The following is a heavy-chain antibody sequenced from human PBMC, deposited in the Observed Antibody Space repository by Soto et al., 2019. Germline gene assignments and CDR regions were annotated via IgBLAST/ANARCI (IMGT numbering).Heavy chain of an antibody. J-gene: IGHJ4*02. Sequence: QITLKESGPTLVNPTQTLTLTCIFSGFSLRTSGVGVGWIRQPPGKALEWLGFIYWNDDKRYSPSLKSRLTITKVTSKNQVILTMINMDPVDTATYYCAHNEDSDSPHYWGQGTLVTVSS. CDR1: GFSLRTSGVG. CDR3: AHNEDSDSPHY. D-gene: IGHD2-21*02. V-gene: IGHV2-5*01. CDR2: IYWNDDK.